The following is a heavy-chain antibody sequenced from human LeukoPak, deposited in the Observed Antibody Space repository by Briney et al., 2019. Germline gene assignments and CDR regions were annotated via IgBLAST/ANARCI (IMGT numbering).Heavy chain of an antibody. D-gene: IGHD3-3*01. CDR1: GYTFTSYD. Sequence: ASVKVSCKSSGYTFTSYDINWVRQATGQGLEWMGWMNPNSGNTGYAQKFQGRVTITRNTSISTAYMELSSLRSEDTAVYYCARGRLGLTIFGVVIPPYFDYWGQGTLVTVSS. CDR3: ARGRLGLTIFGVVIPPYFDY. V-gene: IGHV1-8*03. J-gene: IGHJ4*02. CDR2: MNPNSGNT.